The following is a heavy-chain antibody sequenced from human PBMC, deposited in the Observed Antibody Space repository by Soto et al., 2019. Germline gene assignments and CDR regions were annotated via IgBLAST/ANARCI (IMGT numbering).Heavy chain of an antibody. V-gene: IGHV3-23*01. Sequence: GGSLRLSCAASGFTFSSYAMSWVRQAPGKGLEWVSAISGSGGSTYYADSVKGRFTISRDNAENALYLDMNSLRAEDTAVYYCARRGDTAMFPYWYFDLWGRGTLVTVSS. J-gene: IGHJ2*01. CDR1: GFTFSSYA. CDR3: ARRGDTAMFPYWYFDL. CDR2: ISGSGGST. D-gene: IGHD5-18*01.